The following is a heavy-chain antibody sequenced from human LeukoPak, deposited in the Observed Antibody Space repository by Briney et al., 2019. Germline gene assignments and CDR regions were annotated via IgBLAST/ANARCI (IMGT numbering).Heavy chain of an antibody. CDR1: GFTVSSNY. V-gene: IGHV3-53*01. CDR3: AKGDSSGYYYYYFDY. Sequence: GGSLRLSCAASGFTVSSNYMSWVRQAPGKGLEWVSVIYSGGSTYYADSVKGRFTISRDNSKNTLYLQMNSLRAEDTAVYYCAKGDSSGYYYYYFDYWGQGTLVTVSS. J-gene: IGHJ4*02. D-gene: IGHD3-22*01. CDR2: IYSGGST.